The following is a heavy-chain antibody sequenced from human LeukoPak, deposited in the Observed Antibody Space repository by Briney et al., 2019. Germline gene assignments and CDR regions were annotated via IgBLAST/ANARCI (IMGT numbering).Heavy chain of an antibody. V-gene: IGHV3-30*18. D-gene: IGHD2-15*01. J-gene: IGHJ4*02. CDR3: AKGLFQDEVVAATPLDY. Sequence: GGSLRLSCAASGFTFSSYGMHWVRQAPGKGLEWVAVISYDGSNKYYADSVKGRFTISRDNSKNTLYLQMNSLRAEDTAVYYCAKGLFQDEVVAATPLDYWGQGTLVTVSS. CDR1: GFTFSSYG. CDR2: ISYDGSNK.